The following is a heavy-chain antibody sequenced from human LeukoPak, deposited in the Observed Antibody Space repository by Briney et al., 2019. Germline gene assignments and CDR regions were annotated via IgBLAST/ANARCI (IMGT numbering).Heavy chain of an antibody. CDR2: IYYSGST. V-gene: IGHV4-31*03. CDR3: ASLGRLAAVGTER. J-gene: IGHJ4*02. Sequence: SETLSLTCTVSGGSISSGGYYWSWIRQHPGKGLEWIGYIYYSGSTYYNPSLKSRVTISVDTSKNQFSLKLSSVTAADTAVYYCASLGRLAAVGTERWGQGTLVTVSS. D-gene: IGHD6-13*01. CDR1: GGSISSGGYY.